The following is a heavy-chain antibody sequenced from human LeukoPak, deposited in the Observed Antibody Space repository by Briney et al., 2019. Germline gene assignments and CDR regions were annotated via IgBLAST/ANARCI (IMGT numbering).Heavy chain of an antibody. CDR2: INPSGGST. D-gene: IGHD4-17*01. CDR3: ARDLYMTAVTTGYFDY. Sequence: ASVKVSCKSSGYTFTVYYMHWVRQAPGQGLEWMGIINPSGGSTSYARKFQGRLTMTRDTSTSTVYVELSSLRSEDTAVYYCARDLYMTAVTTGYFDYWGQGTLVTVSS. V-gene: IGHV1-46*01. CDR1: GYTFTVYY. J-gene: IGHJ4*02.